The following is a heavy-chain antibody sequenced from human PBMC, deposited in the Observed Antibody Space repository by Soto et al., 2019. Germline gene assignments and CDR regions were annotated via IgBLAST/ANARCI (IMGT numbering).Heavy chain of an antibody. CDR1: GFTFDDYT. D-gene: IGHD3-10*01. V-gene: IGHV3-43*01. CDR2: ISWDGGST. CDR3: AKDRSGSLLQPNYYYYYGMDV. Sequence: GGSLRLSCAASGFTFDDYTMHWVRQAPGKGLEWVSLISWDGGSTYYADSVKGRFTISRDNSKNSLYLQMNSLRNEDTALYYCAKDRSGSLLQPNYYYYYGMDVWGQGTTVTVSS. J-gene: IGHJ6*02.